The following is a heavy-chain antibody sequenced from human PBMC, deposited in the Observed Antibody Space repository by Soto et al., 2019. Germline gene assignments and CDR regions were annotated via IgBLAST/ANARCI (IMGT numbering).Heavy chain of an antibody. CDR2: ISSSGSTT. CDR1: GFSLSDYY. D-gene: IGHD3-22*01. V-gene: IGHV3-11*01. Sequence: LRLSCAASGFSLSDYYMSWIRQAPGEGLEWVSYISSSGSTTHYADSVKGRFTISKDNAKNSVYLQMNSLRAEDTAVYYCARVRGDSSGSYYFDYWGQGTLVTVSS. CDR3: ARVRGDSSGSYYFDY. J-gene: IGHJ4*02.